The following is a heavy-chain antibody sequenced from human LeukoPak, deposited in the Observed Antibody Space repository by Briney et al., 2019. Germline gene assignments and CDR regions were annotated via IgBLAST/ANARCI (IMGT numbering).Heavy chain of an antibody. CDR3: ARDHPAAGTNFDY. Sequence: GGSLRLSCAASGFTFSSYSMHWVRQAPGKGLEWVSSISSSSSYIYYADSVKGRFTISRDNAKNSLYLQMNSLRAEDTAVYNCARDHPAAGTNFDYRGQGTLVTVSS. CDR1: GFTFSSYS. D-gene: IGHD6-13*01. CDR2: ISSSSSYI. J-gene: IGHJ4*02. V-gene: IGHV3-21*01.